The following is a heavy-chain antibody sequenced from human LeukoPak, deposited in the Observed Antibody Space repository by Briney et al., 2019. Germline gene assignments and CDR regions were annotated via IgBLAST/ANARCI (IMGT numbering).Heavy chain of an antibody. CDR3: ARARGSGSYYDDAFDI. CDR2: INTSGST. J-gene: IGHJ3*02. D-gene: IGHD3-10*01. V-gene: IGHV4-4*09. Sequence: PSETLSLTCTVSGGSISSYYWSWIRQPPGKGLEWIGYINTSGSTNYNPSLKSRVTISVDTSTNQFSLKLSSVTAADTAVYYCARARGSGSYYDDAFDIWGQGTTVTVSS. CDR1: GGSISSYY.